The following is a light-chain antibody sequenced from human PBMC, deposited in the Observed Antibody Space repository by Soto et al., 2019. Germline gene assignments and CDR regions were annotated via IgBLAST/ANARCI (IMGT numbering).Light chain of an antibody. CDR3: QQYGSSPLT. CDR1: QTVSSNY. Sequence: IELTQSPGTLSLSPGERATLSCRASQTVSSNYLAWYQQKPGQAPRFLIYGASSRATGIPDRFSGSGSGTDFTLTISRLEPEDFAVYYCQQYGSSPLTFGGGTKVDIK. CDR2: GAS. J-gene: IGKJ4*01. V-gene: IGKV3-20*01.